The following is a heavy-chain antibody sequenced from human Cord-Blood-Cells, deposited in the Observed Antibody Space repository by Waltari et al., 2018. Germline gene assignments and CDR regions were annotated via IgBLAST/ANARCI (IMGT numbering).Heavy chain of an antibody. J-gene: IGHJ4*02. CDR2: IYSGGST. D-gene: IGHD1-20*01. CDR1: GFTVSSNY. V-gene: IGHV3-53*04. CDR3: ARVTGTYYFDY. Sequence: EVQLVESGGGLVQPGGSLRLSCAASGFTVSSNYMSWVRQAPGKGLEGVSFIYSGGSTYYADSVKGRFTISRHNSKNTLYLQMNSLRAEDTAVYYCARVTGTYYFDYWGQGTLVTVSS.